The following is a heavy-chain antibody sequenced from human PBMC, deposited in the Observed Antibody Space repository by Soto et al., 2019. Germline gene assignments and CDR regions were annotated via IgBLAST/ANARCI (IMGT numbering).Heavy chain of an antibody. J-gene: IGHJ4*02. Sequence: VESLKISCKGSGYSFTSYWIGCVLQMPVKGLEWMGIIYPGDSDTRYSPSFQGQVTISADKSISTAYLQWSSLKASDTAMYYCARAYYDILTGYSFDYWGQGTLVTVSS. CDR1: GYSFTSYW. D-gene: IGHD3-9*01. CDR2: IYPGDSDT. CDR3: ARAYYDILTGYSFDY. V-gene: IGHV5-51*01.